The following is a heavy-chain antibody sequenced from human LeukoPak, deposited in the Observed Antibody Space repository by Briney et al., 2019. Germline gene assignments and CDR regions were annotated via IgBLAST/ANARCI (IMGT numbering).Heavy chain of an antibody. CDR2: IYTSGST. D-gene: IGHD3-10*01. Sequence: SETLSLTCTVSGGSISSYYWCWIRQPPGTGLEWIGYIYTSGSTNYNPSLKSRVTISVDTSKNQFSLKLSSVTAADTAVYYCARRHGSWSFAYWGQGTLVTVSS. V-gene: IGHV4-4*09. J-gene: IGHJ4*02. CDR1: GGSISSYY. CDR3: ARRHGSWSFAY.